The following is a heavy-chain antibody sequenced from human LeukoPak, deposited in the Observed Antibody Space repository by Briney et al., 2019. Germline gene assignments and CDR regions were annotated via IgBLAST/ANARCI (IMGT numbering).Heavy chain of an antibody. CDR2: MNPNSGNT. D-gene: IGHD7-27*01. Sequence: GASVKVSCKASGYTFTSYDINWVRQATGQGLEWMGWMNPNSGNTGYAQKFQGRVTITRNTSISTAYMELSSLRSEDTAVYYCARLGIGYYYYYMDVWAKGTTVTVSS. CDR3: ARLGIGYYYYYMDV. CDR1: GYTFTSYD. V-gene: IGHV1-8*03. J-gene: IGHJ6*03.